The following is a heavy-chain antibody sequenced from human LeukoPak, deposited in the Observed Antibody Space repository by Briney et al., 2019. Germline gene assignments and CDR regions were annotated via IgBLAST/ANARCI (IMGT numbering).Heavy chain of an antibody. D-gene: IGHD5-18*01. V-gene: IGHV4-59*01. CDR3: ARTTEGGYTYDYFYYYYMDV. CDR1: GGSISSYY. CDR2: NYYSGST. Sequence: SETLSLTCTVSGGSISSYYWSWIRQPPGKRLEGIGDNYYSGSTNYNPPLNSRVTISVDTSKNQFSLKLSSVTAADTAVYYCARTTEGGYTYDYFYYYYMDVWGKGTTVTISS. J-gene: IGHJ6*03.